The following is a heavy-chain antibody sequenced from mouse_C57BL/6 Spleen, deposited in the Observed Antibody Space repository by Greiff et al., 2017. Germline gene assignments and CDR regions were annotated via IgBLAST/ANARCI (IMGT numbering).Heavy chain of an antibody. J-gene: IGHJ4*01. CDR1: GFNIKDYY. CDR3: TLYYDYGNYAMDY. CDR2: IDPEGGGT. V-gene: IGHV14-1*01. D-gene: IGHD2-4*01. Sequence: VQLQQSGAELVRPGASVKLSCTASGFNIKDYYMHWVKQRPEQGLEWIGRIDPEGGGTEYAPKFQGKATMTADPSSNTAYLQLSSLTSEDTAVYYCTLYYDYGNYAMDYWGQGTSVTVSS.